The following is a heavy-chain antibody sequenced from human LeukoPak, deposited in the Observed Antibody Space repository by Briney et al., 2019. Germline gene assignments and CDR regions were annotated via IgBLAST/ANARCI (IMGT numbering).Heavy chain of an antibody. Sequence: GGSLRLSCAGSGFTFNNYAMSWVRQVPGKRLEFVSGISSTGGTTFIADSVKGRFSISRDNSKNTLYFQMKSLRVEDTAVYYCVKGSTSYANWHFDLWGRGTLVTVSS. J-gene: IGHJ2*01. V-gene: IGHV3-23*01. D-gene: IGHD2-2*01. CDR2: ISSTGGTT. CDR3: VKGSTSYANWHFDL. CDR1: GFTFNNYA.